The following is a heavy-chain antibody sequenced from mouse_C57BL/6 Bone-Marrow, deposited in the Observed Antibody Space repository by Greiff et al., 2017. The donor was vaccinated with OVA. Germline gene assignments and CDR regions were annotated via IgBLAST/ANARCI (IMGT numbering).Heavy chain of an antibody. D-gene: IGHD1-1*01. V-gene: IGHV1-78*01. CDR1: GYTFTDHT. Sequence: VKVVESDAELVKPGASVKISCKVSGYTFTDHTIHWMKQRPEQGLEWIGYIYPRDGSTKYNEKFKGKATLTADKSSSTAYMQLNSLTSEDSAVYVCARPGSSFYFDYWGQGTTLTVSS. J-gene: IGHJ2*01. CDR2: IYPRDGST. CDR3: ARPGSSFYFDY.